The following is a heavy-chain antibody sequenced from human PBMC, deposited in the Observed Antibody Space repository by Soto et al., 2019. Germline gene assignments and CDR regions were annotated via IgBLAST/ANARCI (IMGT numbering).Heavy chain of an antibody. Sequence: QVQLVESGGGLVKPGGSLRLSCAASGFTFSDYYMSWIRQAPGKGLEWVSYISSSGSTIYYADSVKGRFTISRDNAKNSLYLQMNSLRAEDTAVYYCARDGGGSSWYSVGHEYYFDYWGQGTLVTVSS. D-gene: IGHD6-13*01. CDR3: ARDGGGSSWYSVGHEYYFDY. CDR1: GFTFSDYY. CDR2: ISSSGSTI. J-gene: IGHJ4*02. V-gene: IGHV3-11*01.